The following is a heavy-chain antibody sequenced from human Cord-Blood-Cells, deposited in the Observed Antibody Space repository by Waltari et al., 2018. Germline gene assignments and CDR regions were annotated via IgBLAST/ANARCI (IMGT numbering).Heavy chain of an antibody. CDR2: IYWNDYK. D-gene: IGHD3-10*01. V-gene: IGHV2-5*01. J-gene: IGHJ5*02. CDR1: GFSLSTSGVG. Sequence: QITLKESGPTLVKPTQTLTLTCTFSGFSLSTSGVGVGWIRQPPGKALEWLALIYWNDYKGYSPSLKGRVTNTKNTAKNPVVLTMTNMEPVVTAAYYGADRRLLWFEELLYWFDPWGQGTLVTVSS. CDR3: ADRRLLWFEELLYWFDP.